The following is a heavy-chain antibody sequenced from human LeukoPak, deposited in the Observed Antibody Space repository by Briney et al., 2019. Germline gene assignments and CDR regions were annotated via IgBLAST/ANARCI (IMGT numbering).Heavy chain of an antibody. CDR1: GGSITTTNY. V-gene: IGHV4-4*02. J-gene: IGHJ4*02. CDR2: INHSGST. CDR3: AAIDDSSGYLPFY. D-gene: IGHD3-22*01. Sequence: MASETLSLTCGVSGGSITTTNYWSWVRQPPGKGLEWIGEINHSGSTNYNPSLKSRVTISVDTSKNQFSLKLSSVTAADTAVYYCAAIDDSSGYLPFYWGQGTLVTVSS.